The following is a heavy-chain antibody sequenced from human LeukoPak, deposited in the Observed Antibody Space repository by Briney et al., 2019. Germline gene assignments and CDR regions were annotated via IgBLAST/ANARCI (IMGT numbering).Heavy chain of an antibody. J-gene: IGHJ4*02. D-gene: IGHD1-1*01. CDR2: ISSSSINI. CDR1: GFTFSGYS. CDR3: ARDSIQLWPNAIDF. Sequence: GGSLRLSCATSGFTFSGYSMTWVRQAPGKGLEWISYISSSSINIHYGDSVKGRFTISRDNAENSLYPQMNSLRAEDTAVYYCARDSIQLWPNAIDFWGQGTLVTVSS. V-gene: IGHV3-48*01.